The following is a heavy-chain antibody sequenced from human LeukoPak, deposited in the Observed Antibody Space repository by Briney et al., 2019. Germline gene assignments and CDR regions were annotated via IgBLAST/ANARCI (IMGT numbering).Heavy chain of an antibody. Sequence: SVKVSCKASGGTFSSYAIIWVRQAPGQGLEWMGRIIPILGIANYAQKFQGRVTITADKSTSTAYMELSSLRSEDTAVYYCARTSDFWSPSDYYYYGMDVWGQGTTVTVSS. D-gene: IGHD3-3*01. CDR2: IIPILGIA. V-gene: IGHV1-69*04. CDR3: ARTSDFWSPSDYYYYGMDV. CDR1: GGTFSSYA. J-gene: IGHJ6*02.